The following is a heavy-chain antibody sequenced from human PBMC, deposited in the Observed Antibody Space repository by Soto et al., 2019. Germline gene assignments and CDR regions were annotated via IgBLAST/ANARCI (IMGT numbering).Heavy chain of an antibody. Sequence: SETLSLTCTVSGGSLTSGSYYWSWIRQPPGKGLEWIGYIYYSGSTNYNPPLKSRVTISVDTSKNQISLKLSSVTAADTAVYYCARDQGIAVAVFDYWGQGTLVTV. V-gene: IGHV4-61*01. CDR2: IYYSGST. J-gene: IGHJ4*02. D-gene: IGHD6-19*01. CDR3: ARDQGIAVAVFDY. CDR1: GGSLTSGSYY.